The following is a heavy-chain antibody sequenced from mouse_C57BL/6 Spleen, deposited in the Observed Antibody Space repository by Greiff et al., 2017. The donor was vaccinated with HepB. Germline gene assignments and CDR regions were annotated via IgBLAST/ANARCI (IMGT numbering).Heavy chain of an antibody. J-gene: IGHJ2*01. CDR2: IDPSDSYT. D-gene: IGHD4-1*01. CDR1: GYTFTSYW. CDR3: ARVGLGQDYFDY. Sequence: QVQLQQPGAELVMPGASVKLSCKASGYTFTSYWMHWVKQRPGQGLEWIGEIDPSDSYTNYNQKFKGKSTLTVDKSSSTAYMQLSSLTSEDSAVYYCARVGLGQDYFDYWGQGTTLTVSS. V-gene: IGHV1-69*01.